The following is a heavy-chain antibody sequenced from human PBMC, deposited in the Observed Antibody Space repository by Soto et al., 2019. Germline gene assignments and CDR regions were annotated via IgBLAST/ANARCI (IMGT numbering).Heavy chain of an antibody. D-gene: IGHD2-21*02. CDR1: AFTFSSYA. V-gene: IGHV3-23*01. J-gene: IGHJ4*02. CDR2: VSGSGDST. Sequence: EVQLLESGGGLAQPGGSLRLSCAASAFTFSSYAMSWVRQAPGKGLEWVSAVSGSGDSTYYADSVKGRFTISRDNSKNALDLQMSSLRAEDTAVYYCAKGRASDCPGCTQDYWGQGTLVTVSS. CDR3: AKGRASDCPGCTQDY.